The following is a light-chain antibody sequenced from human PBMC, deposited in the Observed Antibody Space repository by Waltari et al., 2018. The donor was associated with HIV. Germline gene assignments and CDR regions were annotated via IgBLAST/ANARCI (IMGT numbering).Light chain of an antibody. CDR2: EDN. Sequence: NFMLTQPHSVSESPGKTVTISCTRSSGSIASNYVQWYQQRPGRSPTPLVYEDNQSPSGVPDRFSGSSDSSSNSASLTISGLKTEDEADYYCQSYDSSNHVVFGGGTKLTVL. CDR1: SGSIASNY. CDR3: QSYDSSNHVV. J-gene: IGLJ2*01. V-gene: IGLV6-57*01.